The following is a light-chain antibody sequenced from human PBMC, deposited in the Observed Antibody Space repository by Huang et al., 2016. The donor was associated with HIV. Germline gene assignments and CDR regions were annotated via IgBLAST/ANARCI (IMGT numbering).Light chain of an antibody. J-gene: IGKJ4*01. CDR2: DAS. CDR3: LQHNGHPLT. Sequence: DIQMTQSPSVMSASVGDRVTISCRASQGISNRLVWFQQKPGRVPKRLIHDASSLESGGPTRFIGSGSGTEFTLTINSLQPEDFATYYCLQHNGHPLTFGGGTRVEIK. CDR1: QGISNR. V-gene: IGKV1-17*03.